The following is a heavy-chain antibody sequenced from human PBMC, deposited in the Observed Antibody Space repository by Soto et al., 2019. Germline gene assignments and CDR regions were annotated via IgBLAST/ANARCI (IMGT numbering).Heavy chain of an antibody. CDR3: ARGAPGTSSSWDFDY. J-gene: IGHJ4*02. Sequence: ASVKVSCKASGYTFTSYYMHWVRQAPGQGLEWMGIINPSGGSTSYAQKFQGRVTMTRDTSTSTVYMELSRLRSDDTAVYYCARGAPGTSSSWDFDYWGQGTMVTVSS. CDR2: INPSGGST. V-gene: IGHV1-46*01. D-gene: IGHD6-13*01. CDR1: GYTFTSYY.